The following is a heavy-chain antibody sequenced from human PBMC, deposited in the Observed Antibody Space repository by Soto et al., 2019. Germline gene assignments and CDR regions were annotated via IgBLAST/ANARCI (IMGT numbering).Heavy chain of an antibody. CDR3: ATPKNIVVVTAIPAFDI. D-gene: IGHD2-21*02. CDR1: GFTFSSYA. V-gene: IGHV3-23*01. CDR2: ISGSGGST. J-gene: IGHJ3*02. Sequence: GGSLRLSCAASGFTFSSYAMSGVRQAPGKGLEWVSAISGSGGSTYYADSGKGRFTISRDNSKNTLYLQMNSLRAEDTAVYYCATPKNIVVVTAIPAFDIWGQGTMVTVSS.